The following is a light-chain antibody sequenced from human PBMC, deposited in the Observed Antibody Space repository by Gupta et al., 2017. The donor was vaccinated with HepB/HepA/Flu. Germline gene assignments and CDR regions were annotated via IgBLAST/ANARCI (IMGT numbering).Light chain of an antibody. Sequence: QSALTQPASVSGSPEQSITISCTGTSSDVGGYKYVSWYQQHPGKAPKLMIYDVSNRPSGVSNRFSGSKSANTASLTISGLQTEDEADYYCSSYTSSSTQVFGGGTKLTVL. J-gene: IGLJ2*01. CDR1: SSDVGGYKY. V-gene: IGLV2-14*03. CDR2: DVS. CDR3: SSYTSSSTQV.